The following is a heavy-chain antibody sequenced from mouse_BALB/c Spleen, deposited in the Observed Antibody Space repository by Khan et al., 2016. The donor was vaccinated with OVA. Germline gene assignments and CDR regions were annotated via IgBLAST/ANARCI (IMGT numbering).Heavy chain of an antibody. J-gene: IGHJ4*01. CDR1: GYTFTNYG. CDR3: ERPPYCSYPLDY. Sequence: QIQLVQSGPELKKPGETVKISCKASGYTFTNYGMNWVKQSPGKALKWMGWLNTYNGEPTYADDFKGRFAFSFDTSASTAYLQINHLKNEDTATYFCERPPYCSYPLDYWGQGTSVNGSS. V-gene: IGHV9-3-1*01. D-gene: IGHD2-10*01. CDR2: LNTYNGEP.